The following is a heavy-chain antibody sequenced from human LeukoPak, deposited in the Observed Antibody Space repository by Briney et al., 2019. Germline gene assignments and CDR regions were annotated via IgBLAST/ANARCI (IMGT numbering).Heavy chain of an antibody. D-gene: IGHD3-22*01. Sequence: RPSETLSLTCTVSGYSISSGYYWGWIRQPPGKGLEWIGSIYHSGSTYYNPSLKSRVTISVDTSKNQFSLKLSSVTAADTAVYYCARDMHYDSSGENWFDPWGQGTLVTVSS. J-gene: IGHJ5*02. CDR3: ARDMHYDSSGENWFDP. CDR2: IYHSGST. CDR1: GYSISSGYY. V-gene: IGHV4-38-2*02.